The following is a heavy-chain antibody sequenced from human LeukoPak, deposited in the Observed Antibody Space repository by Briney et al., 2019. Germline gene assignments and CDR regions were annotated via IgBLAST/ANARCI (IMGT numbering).Heavy chain of an antibody. Sequence: PGGSLRLSCAASGFTFSSYSMNWVRQAPGKGLEWVSYISSSSSTIYYADSVKGRFTISIDNAKNSLYLQMNSLRAEDTAVYYCARTVVPGDRGSSWEAFDIWGQGTMVTVYS. CDR3: ARTVVPGDRGSSWEAFDI. CDR2: ISSSSSTI. J-gene: IGHJ3*02. CDR1: GFTFSSYS. V-gene: IGHV3-48*01. D-gene: IGHD6-13*01.